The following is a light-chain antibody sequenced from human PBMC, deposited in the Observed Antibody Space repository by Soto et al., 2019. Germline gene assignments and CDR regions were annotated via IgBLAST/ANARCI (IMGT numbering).Light chain of an antibody. Sequence: IQLTQSPSSLSASVGDRVTITCRASHGVRSYLAWFQQRPGKAPKLLIFGASTLQNGVPARFSGGGFGTEFTLTITSLQPEDFATYYCHQVYTYPRTFGQGTKVDIK. V-gene: IGKV1-9*01. J-gene: IGKJ1*01. CDR3: HQVYTYPRT. CDR2: GAS. CDR1: HGVRSY.